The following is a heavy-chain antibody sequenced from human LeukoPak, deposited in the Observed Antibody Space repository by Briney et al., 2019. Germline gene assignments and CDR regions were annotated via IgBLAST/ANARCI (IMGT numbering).Heavy chain of an antibody. CDR2: INHSGST. V-gene: IGHV4-34*01. CDR3: ARRLLGYCSGGSCYSGYFQH. D-gene: IGHD2-15*01. Sequence: SETLSLTCAVTGVSFSDSYWSWIRQPPGKGLEWIGEINHSGSTNSNPSLKSRVTISVDTSKNQFSLKLSSVTAADTAVYYCARRLLGYCSGGSCYSGYFQHWGQGTLVTVSS. J-gene: IGHJ1*01. CDR1: GVSFSDSY.